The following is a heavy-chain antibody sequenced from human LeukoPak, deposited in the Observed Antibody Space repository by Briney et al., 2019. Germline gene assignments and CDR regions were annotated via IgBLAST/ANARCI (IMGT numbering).Heavy chain of an antibody. CDR3: ARPTGYSSGWDI. J-gene: IGHJ3*02. D-gene: IGHD6-19*01. V-gene: IGHV3-74*01. Sequence: PGGSLRLSCAASGFTFSTYWMHWVRQAPGKGLVWVSRISSDGSSTLYADSVKGRFTISRDNAKNSLYLQMNSLRDEDTAVYYCARPTGYSSGWDIWGQGTMVTVSS. CDR2: ISSDGSST. CDR1: GFTFSTYW.